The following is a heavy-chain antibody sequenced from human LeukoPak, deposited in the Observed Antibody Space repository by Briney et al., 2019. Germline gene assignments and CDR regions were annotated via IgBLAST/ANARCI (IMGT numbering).Heavy chain of an antibody. CDR2: ISGDGGST. Sequence: QPGGSLRLSCAASGFTLDDYAMHWVRHAPGKGGEWVSLISGDGGSTYYADSVKGRFTISRGNSKNSLYLQMNSLRTEDTALYYCASTTVADFDYWGQGTLVTVSS. V-gene: IGHV3-43*02. CDR1: GFTLDDYA. J-gene: IGHJ4*02. CDR3: ASTTVADFDY. D-gene: IGHD4-23*01.